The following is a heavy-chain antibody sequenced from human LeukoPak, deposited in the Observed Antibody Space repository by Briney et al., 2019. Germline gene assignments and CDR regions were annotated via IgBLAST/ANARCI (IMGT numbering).Heavy chain of an antibody. CDR1: GFTFSNTW. Sequence: GGSLRLSCVASGFTFSNTWMNWVRQAPERGLEWVANIKPDGSKKYYVDSVKGRFTISRDNAKNSLFLQMNSLRADDTAVYYCARGPSYDSLDYWGQGTLVTVSS. D-gene: IGHD3-22*01. J-gene: IGHJ4*02. V-gene: IGHV3-7*02. CDR3: ARGPSYDSLDY. CDR2: IKPDGSKK.